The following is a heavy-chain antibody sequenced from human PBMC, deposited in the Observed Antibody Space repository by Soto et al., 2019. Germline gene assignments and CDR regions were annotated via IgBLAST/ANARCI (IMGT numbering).Heavy chain of an antibody. CDR2: ISGRGDDT. CDR3: AKRQTSTLTTAFDD. Sequence: EVEMLESGGGLVQPGGSLRLSCAASGFTFSAYAMSWVRQPPGKGLERVSDISGRGDDTYYADSVKGRFTISRDNSKNMMNLQMDSLLAEDTPVEYGAKRQTSTLTTAFDDRGEGTLVTVAP. V-gene: IGHV3-23*01. CDR1: GFTFSAYA. J-gene: IGHJ4*02. D-gene: IGHD4-17*01.